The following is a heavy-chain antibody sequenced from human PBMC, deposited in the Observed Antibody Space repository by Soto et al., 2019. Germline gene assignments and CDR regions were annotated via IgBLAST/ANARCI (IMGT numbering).Heavy chain of an antibody. D-gene: IGHD6-13*01. Sequence: SETLSLTSTVSGGSISSNYWTWNPRPPGKGREWIGYVYRSGSTNYHPSLKSRVTISEDTSKSQFSLKVNSMTAADTAVYYCARYRREAVAGYTLDNWGQGILVTVSS. CDR3: ARYRREAVAGYTLDN. J-gene: IGHJ4*02. CDR2: VYRSGST. CDR1: GGSISSNY. V-gene: IGHV4-59*01.